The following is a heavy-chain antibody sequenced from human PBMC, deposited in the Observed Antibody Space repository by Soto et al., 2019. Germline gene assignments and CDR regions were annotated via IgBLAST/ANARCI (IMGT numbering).Heavy chain of an antibody. CDR3: ARSMSPDYDDDNNAFDI. CDR2: IIPIFGTA. D-gene: IGHD4-17*01. J-gene: IGHJ3*02. Sequence: QVQLVQSGAEVKKPGSSVKVSCKASGGTFSSYAISWVRQAPGQGLEWMGGIIPIFGTANYAQKFQGRVTMTADESTSTAYMELSSLRSEDTAVYYCARSMSPDYDDDNNAFDIWGQGTMVTVSS. V-gene: IGHV1-69*01. CDR1: GGTFSSYA.